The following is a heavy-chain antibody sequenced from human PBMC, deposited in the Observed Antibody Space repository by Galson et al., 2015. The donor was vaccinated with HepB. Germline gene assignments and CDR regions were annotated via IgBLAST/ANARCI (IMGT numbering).Heavy chain of an antibody. D-gene: IGHD5-18*01. V-gene: IGHV3-23*01. CDR1: GFTFSTYA. CDR2: ISGGGSST. Sequence: SLRLSCAASGFTFSTYAMNWVRQAPGKGLEWVSGISGGGSSTSYADSVKGRFTISRDSSKNTLSLQMNSLRVEDTAIYYCAKGPWGGYTYSYFDYWGQGTLVTVSS. CDR3: AKGPWGGYTYSYFDY. J-gene: IGHJ4*02.